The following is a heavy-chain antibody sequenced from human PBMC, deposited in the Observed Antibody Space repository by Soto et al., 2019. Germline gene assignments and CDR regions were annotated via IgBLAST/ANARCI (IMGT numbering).Heavy chain of an antibody. D-gene: IGHD3-22*01. V-gene: IGHV2-5*01. CDR1: GFSPSTRGVG. CDR3: AHGDPVYYDSSAYYRGTYFQH. Sequence: QITLKESGPTLVKPKQPLTLTCTFSGFSPSTRGVGLGWILQPQGKARDCLPSFFWNDDKRYSPSLKSRLTITKDTSKNQVVLTMTNMDPVDTATYYCAHGDPVYYDSSAYYRGTYFQHWGQGTLVTVSS. J-gene: IGHJ1*01. CDR2: FFWNDDK.